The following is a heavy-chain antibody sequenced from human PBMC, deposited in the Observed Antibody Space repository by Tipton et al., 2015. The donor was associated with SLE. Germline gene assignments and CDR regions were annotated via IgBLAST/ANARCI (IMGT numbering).Heavy chain of an antibody. V-gene: IGHV4-39*01. J-gene: IGHJ3*02. CDR2: IYYSGTT. CDR1: TFSSYW. CDR3: ARQVTTNAFDM. Sequence: TFSSYWMTWVRQPPGKGLEWIGSIYYSGTTYYNPSLKSRVTVSLDTSKKQFSLKVTSVTAADTAVYYCARQVTTNAFDMWGQGTMVTVSS. D-gene: IGHD4-17*01.